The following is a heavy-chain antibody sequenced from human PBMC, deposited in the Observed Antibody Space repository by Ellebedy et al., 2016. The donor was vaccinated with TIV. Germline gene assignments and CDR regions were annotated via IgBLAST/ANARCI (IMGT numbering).Heavy chain of an antibody. CDR3: ARRASYGDYAVQVNPWFDP. CDR2: IRQEGDEI. Sequence: GESLKISCAASGFNSSSYWMTWVRQAPGKGPEWVAKIRQEGDEIYYVESVKGRFTISRDNAKNSLFLQMNSLRVEEPAVYYCARRASYGDYAVQVNPWFDPWGQGILVTVSS. V-gene: IGHV3-7*01. D-gene: IGHD4-17*01. CDR1: GFNSSSYW. J-gene: IGHJ5*02.